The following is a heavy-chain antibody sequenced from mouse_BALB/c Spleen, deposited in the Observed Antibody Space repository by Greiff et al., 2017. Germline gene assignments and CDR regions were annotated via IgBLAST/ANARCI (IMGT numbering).Heavy chain of an antibody. CDR3: ARGEEHNIDC. CDR1: GFTFTDYY. Sequence: EVKLVESGGGLVQPGGSLRLSCATSGFTFTDYYMSWVRQPPGKALEWLGFISNKANGYTTEYSATVKGRFTISRDNSQSILYLQMSTLRAEDSATYYCARGEEHNIDCWGQGTTLTVSS. CDR2: ISNKANGYTT. V-gene: IGHV7-3*02. D-gene: IGHD6-1*01. J-gene: IGHJ2*01.